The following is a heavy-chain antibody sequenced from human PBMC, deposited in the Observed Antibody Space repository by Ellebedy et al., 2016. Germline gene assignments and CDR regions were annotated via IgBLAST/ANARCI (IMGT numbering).Heavy chain of an antibody. Sequence: ASVKVSCXASGYTFTSYDINWVRQATGQGLEWMGWMNPNSGNTGYAQKFQGRVTITRNTSTSTAYMELSSLRSEDTAVYYCARAKTGGNWFDPWGQGTLVTVSS. CDR1: GYTFTSYD. D-gene: IGHD3-16*01. CDR3: ARAKTGGNWFDP. CDR2: MNPNSGNT. V-gene: IGHV1-8*01. J-gene: IGHJ5*02.